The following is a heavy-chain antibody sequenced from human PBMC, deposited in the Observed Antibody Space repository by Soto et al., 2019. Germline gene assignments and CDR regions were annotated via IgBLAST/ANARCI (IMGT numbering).Heavy chain of an antibody. CDR2: IYSGAGT. Sequence: VQLVESGGGLVQPGGSLRLSCAASGFNVSSTSMSWVRQAPGKGLEWVSVIYSGAGTHYAGSVKGRFTISRDTSKNTLYLQMDSLRVEEPAVYSCAREGSGSSTSFDYWGQGTLVTVSS. CDR1: GFNVSSTS. D-gene: IGHD2-2*01. J-gene: IGHJ4*02. V-gene: IGHV3-66*01. CDR3: AREGSGSSTSFDY.